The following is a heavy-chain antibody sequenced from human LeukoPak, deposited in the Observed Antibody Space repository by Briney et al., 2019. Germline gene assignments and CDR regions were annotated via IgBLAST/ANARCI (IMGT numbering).Heavy chain of an antibody. J-gene: IGHJ6*02. Sequence: GGSLRLSCAASGFTFSDYYMSWIRQAPGKGLEWVSSISSSSSYIYYADSVKGRFTISRDNAKNSLYLQMNSLRAEDTAVYYCARDVRPFYYYYGMDVWGQGTTVTVSS. CDR1: GFTFSDYY. CDR2: ISSSSSYI. CDR3: ARDVRPFYYYYGMDV. V-gene: IGHV3-11*06.